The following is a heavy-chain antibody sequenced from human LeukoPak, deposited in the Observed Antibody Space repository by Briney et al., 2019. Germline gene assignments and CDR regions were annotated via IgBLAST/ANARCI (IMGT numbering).Heavy chain of an antibody. CDR2: TYYRSKWYN. D-gene: IGHD5-24*01. CDR3: ARDGAADGYNLVGTGFDY. V-gene: IGHV6-1*01. Sequence: SQTLSLTCAISGDSVSSNSAAWNWIRQSPSRGLEWLGRTYYRSKWYNDYAVSVKSRITINPDTSKNQFSLQLNSVTPEDTAVYYCARDGAADGYNLVGTGFDYWGQGTLVTVSS. CDR1: GDSVSSNSAA. J-gene: IGHJ4*02.